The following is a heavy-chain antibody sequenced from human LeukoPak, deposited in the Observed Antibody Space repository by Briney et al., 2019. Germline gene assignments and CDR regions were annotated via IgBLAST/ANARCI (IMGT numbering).Heavy chain of an antibody. Sequence: PSETLSLTCTVSGGSISSYYWSWIRQPPGKGREWIGYIYYSGSTNYNPSLKSRVTISVDTSKNQFSLKLSSVTAADTAVYYCARRTIFGVVRRDFGMDVWGQGTTVTVSS. CDR3: ARRTIFGVVRRDFGMDV. CDR2: IYYSGST. CDR1: GGSISSYY. D-gene: IGHD3-3*01. J-gene: IGHJ6*02. V-gene: IGHV4-59*08.